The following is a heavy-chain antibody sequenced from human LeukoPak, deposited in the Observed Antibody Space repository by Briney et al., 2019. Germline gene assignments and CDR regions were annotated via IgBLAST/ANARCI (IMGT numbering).Heavy chain of an antibody. CDR2: INPNSGGT. V-gene: IGHV1-2*02. CDR3: ATAIVATIFVFDY. J-gene: IGHJ4*02. Sequence: ASVKVSCKASGYIFTSYYMHWVRQAPGQGPEWMGWINPNSGGTNYAQKFQGRVTMTRDTSISTAYMELSRLRSDDTAVYFCATAIVATIFVFDYWGQGTLVTVSS. D-gene: IGHD5-12*01. CDR1: GYIFTSYY.